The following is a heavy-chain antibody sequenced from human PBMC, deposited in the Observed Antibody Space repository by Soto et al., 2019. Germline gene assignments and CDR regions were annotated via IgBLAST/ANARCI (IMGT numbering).Heavy chain of an antibody. CDR1: GYTFTSYD. V-gene: IGHV1-8*01. D-gene: IGHD3-3*01. CDR2: MNPNSGNT. J-gene: IGHJ6*03. Sequence: ASVKVSCKASGYTFTSYDINWVRQATGQGLEWMGWMNPNSGNTGYAQKFQGRVTMTRNTSISTAYMELSSLRSEDTAVYYCARNHYDFWSGYYRLYYYYMDVWGKGTTVTVSS. CDR3: ARNHYDFWSGYYRLYYYYMDV.